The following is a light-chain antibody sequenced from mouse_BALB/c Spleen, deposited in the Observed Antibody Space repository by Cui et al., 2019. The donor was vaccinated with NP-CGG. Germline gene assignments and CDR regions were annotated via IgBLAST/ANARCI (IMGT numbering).Light chain of an antibody. CDR3: ALWYSNHWV. CDR1: TGPVTTSNY. CDR2: GTN. Sequence: QAVVTQESALTTSPGETVTLTCCSSTGPVTTSNYANWVQDKPDHLFTGLIGGTNNRAPGVPARFSGSLIGDKAALTITGAQTEDEAIYFCALWYSNHWVFGGGTKLTVL. V-gene: IGLV1*01. J-gene: IGLJ1*01.